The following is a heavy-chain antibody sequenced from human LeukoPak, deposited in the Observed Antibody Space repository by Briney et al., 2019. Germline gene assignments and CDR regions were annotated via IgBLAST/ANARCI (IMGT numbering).Heavy chain of an antibody. Sequence: PGGSLRLSCAASGFSFSTYRMHWVRQAPGEGLEWVSSISTGSTYVYYADSVKGRFTISRDNAKNSLYLQMNSLRAEDTAVYYCARDKTNGDKDYWGQGTLVTVSS. CDR3: ARDKTNGDKDY. CDR2: ISTGSTYV. CDR1: GFSFSTYR. V-gene: IGHV3-21*01. J-gene: IGHJ4*02. D-gene: IGHD4-17*01.